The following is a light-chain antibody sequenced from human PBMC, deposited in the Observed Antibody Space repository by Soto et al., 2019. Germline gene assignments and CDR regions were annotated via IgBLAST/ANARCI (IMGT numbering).Light chain of an antibody. V-gene: IGKV3-20*01. CDR3: QQYGSSPPWT. J-gene: IGKJ1*01. CDR1: QSISSSY. Sequence: EIALRYSVGTLSLSTGERATLSGRASQSISSSYLAWYQQKPGQAPRLLIYGASSRATGIPDRFSGSGSGTDFTLTISRLEPEDFAVYYCQQYGSSPPWTFGQGTKVDI. CDR2: GAS.